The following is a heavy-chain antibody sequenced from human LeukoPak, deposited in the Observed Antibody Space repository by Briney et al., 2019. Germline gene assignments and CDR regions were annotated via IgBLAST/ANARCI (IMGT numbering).Heavy chain of an antibody. V-gene: IGHV4-59*01. CDR2: IYYSGST. J-gene: IGHJ4*02. Sequence: SETLSLTCTVSGGSISSYYWSWIRQPPGKGLEWIGYIYYSGSTNYNPSLKSRITISVDTSKNQFSLKLSSVTAADTLVYYCARTTSQTGDVGYWGQGTLVTVSS. CDR3: ARTTSQTGDVGY. D-gene: IGHD7-27*01. CDR1: GGSISSYY.